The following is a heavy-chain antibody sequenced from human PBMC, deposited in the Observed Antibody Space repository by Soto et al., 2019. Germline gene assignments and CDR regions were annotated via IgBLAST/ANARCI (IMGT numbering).Heavy chain of an antibody. CDR3: AREDCSGGSCYHYYGMDV. D-gene: IGHD2-15*01. CDR1: GYTFTGYY. Sequence: ASVKVSCKASGYTFTGYYMHWVRQAPGQGLEWMGWINPNSGGTNYAQKFQGRVTMTRDTSISTAYMELSRLRSDDTAVYYCAREDCSGGSCYHYYGMDVWGQGTAVTVSS. CDR2: INPNSGGT. V-gene: IGHV1-2*02. J-gene: IGHJ6*02.